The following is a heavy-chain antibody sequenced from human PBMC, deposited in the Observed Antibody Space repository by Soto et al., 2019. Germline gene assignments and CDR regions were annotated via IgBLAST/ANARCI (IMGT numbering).Heavy chain of an antibody. D-gene: IGHD2-2*02. CDR2: IYYSGST. Sequence: QLQLQESGPGLVKPSETLSLSCTVSGGSISSNTYYWGWIRQPPGKGLEWIGSIYYSGSTYYNPSLKSRVTIFVDTSEDQFSLKLSSVTAADTAVYFFARSCSTPSCYTERAFDIWGQGTMVTVSS. J-gene: IGHJ3*02. V-gene: IGHV4-39*01. CDR3: ARSCSTPSCYTERAFDI. CDR1: GGSISSNTYY.